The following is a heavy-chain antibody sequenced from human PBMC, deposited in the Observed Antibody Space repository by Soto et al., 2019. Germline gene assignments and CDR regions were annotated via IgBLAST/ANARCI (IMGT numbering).Heavy chain of an antibody. D-gene: IGHD3-9*01. V-gene: IGHV1-69*08. CDR2: IIPILGIA. Sequence: QVQLVQSGAEVKKPGSSVKVSCKASGGTFSSYTISWVRQAPGQGLEWMGRIIPILGIANYAQKFQGRVTITADKSTSTAYIEVSSLRSEDTGVYYWARDQSKLRYFDRDRQGDAFDIWGQGTMVTVSS. CDR3: ARDQSKLRYFDRDRQGDAFDI. J-gene: IGHJ3*02. CDR1: GGTFSSYT.